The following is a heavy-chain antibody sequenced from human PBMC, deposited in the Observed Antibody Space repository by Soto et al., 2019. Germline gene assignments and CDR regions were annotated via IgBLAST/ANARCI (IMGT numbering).Heavy chain of an antibody. Sequence: QVQLVESGGGVVQPGRSLRLSCAASGFTFSSYGMHWVRQAPGKGLEWVAVIWYDGSNKYYADSVKGRFTISRDNSKNTLYLQMNSLRAEDTAVYYCARDINYYGSWTPGYWGQGTLVTVSS. V-gene: IGHV3-33*01. CDR3: ARDINYYGSWTPGY. D-gene: IGHD3-10*01. J-gene: IGHJ4*02. CDR2: IWYDGSNK. CDR1: GFTFSSYG.